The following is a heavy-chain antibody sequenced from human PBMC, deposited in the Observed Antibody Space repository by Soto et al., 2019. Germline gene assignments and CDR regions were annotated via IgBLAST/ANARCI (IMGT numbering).Heavy chain of an antibody. J-gene: IGHJ4*02. CDR3: ATRFDGLGSYAY. Sequence: QVQLQESGPGLVKPSGTLSLTCAVSGGSISSSNWWTWVRQPPVKGLEWIGQIYHTGSTNYIPSLRSRVAISVDKSKNQFSLNLTSVTAADTAVYYCATRFDGLGSYAYWGQGTPVTVSS. CDR1: GGSISSSNW. CDR2: IYHTGST. D-gene: IGHD3-16*01. V-gene: IGHV4-4*02.